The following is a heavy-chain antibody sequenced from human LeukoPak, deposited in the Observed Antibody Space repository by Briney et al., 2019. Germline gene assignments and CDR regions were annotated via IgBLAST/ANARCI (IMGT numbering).Heavy chain of an antibody. J-gene: IGHJ6*03. Sequence: ASVSLSCKASGYTFTGYYMHWVRQPPGQGLEWMGWINPNSGGTNYAQNFQGRVTMTEDTSTDTAYMELSSLRSEDTAVCFCATGDSSSSGYYYYYMDVWCKGTTVTVSS. D-gene: IGHD6-6*01. CDR3: ATGDSSSSGYYYYYMDV. V-gene: IGHV1-2*02. CDR1: GYTFTGYY. CDR2: INPNSGGT.